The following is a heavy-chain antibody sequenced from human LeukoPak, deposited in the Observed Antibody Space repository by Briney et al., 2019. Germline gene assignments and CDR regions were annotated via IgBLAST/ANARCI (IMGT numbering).Heavy chain of an antibody. Sequence: PGGSLRLSCAASGFTFSSYSMNWVRQAPGKGLEWVSSISSSSSYIYYADSVKGRFTISRDNAKKSLYLQMNSLRAEDTAVYYCARDLSRYYDSSGYYSPRNAFDIWGQGTMVTVSS. D-gene: IGHD3-22*01. CDR1: GFTFSSYS. CDR3: ARDLSRYYDSSGYYSPRNAFDI. CDR2: ISSSSSYI. V-gene: IGHV3-21*01. J-gene: IGHJ3*02.